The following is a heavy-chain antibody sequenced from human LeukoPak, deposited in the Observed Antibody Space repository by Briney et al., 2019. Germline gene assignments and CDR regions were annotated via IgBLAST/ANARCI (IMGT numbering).Heavy chain of an antibody. D-gene: IGHD3-10*01. CDR2: ISSISSYI. J-gene: IGHJ4*02. CDR1: GFTFITYS. CDR3: ARVALVSGPSYGSESEAADY. V-gene: IGHV3-21*01. Sequence: GGSLRLSRAASGFTFITYSMSWVRQAPGKGLGWVSSISSISSYIYYADSVRGRLTISRDNPKNSLYLQMNSLRAEDTAVYYCARVALVSGPSYGSESEAADYWGQGTLVTVSS.